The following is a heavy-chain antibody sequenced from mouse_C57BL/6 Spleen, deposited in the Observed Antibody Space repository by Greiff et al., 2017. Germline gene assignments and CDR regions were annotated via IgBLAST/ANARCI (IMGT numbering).Heavy chain of an antibody. Sequence: EVQLQQSGPVLVKPGASVKMSCKASGYTFTDYYMNWVKQSHGKSLEWIGVINPYNGGTSYNQKFKGKATLTVDKSSSTAYMELNSLTSEDSAVYYCAGAPNHYYSNYERGAMDYWGQGTSVTVSS. CDR3: AGAPNHYYSNYERGAMDY. J-gene: IGHJ4*01. V-gene: IGHV1-19*01. D-gene: IGHD2-5*01. CDR1: GYTFTDYY. CDR2: INPYNGGT.